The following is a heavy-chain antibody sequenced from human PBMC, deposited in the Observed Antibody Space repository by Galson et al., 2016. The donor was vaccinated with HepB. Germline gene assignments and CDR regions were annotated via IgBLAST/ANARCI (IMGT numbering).Heavy chain of an antibody. D-gene: IGHD1-1*01. CDR1: GNTFTSDA. V-gene: IGHV1-3*01. CDR3: TRATKTGTTGY. J-gene: IGHJ4*02. Sequence: SVKVSCKASGNTFTSDAIHWVRQAPGQGLEWMGWISAGNGNTHYSQKFQDRVSITRDTSASTAFMGLRSLRSEDTAKYYCTRATKTGTTGYWGQGTLVIVSS. CDR2: ISAGNGNT.